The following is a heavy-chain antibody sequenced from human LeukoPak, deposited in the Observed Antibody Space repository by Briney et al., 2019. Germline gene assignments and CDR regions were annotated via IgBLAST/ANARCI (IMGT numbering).Heavy chain of an antibody. V-gene: IGHV3-7*01. CDR2: INPDGSEK. CDR1: GFSFSIHW. Sequence: GGSLRLSCAASGFSFSIHWMSWVRQAPGKGLERVAKINPDGSEKYYVDSVKGRFTISRDNAKNSVYVQMNSLRADDTAVYYCAKDLERHIVVVTASAVDYWGQGTLVTVSS. D-gene: IGHD2-21*02. J-gene: IGHJ4*02. CDR3: AKDLERHIVVVTASAVDY.